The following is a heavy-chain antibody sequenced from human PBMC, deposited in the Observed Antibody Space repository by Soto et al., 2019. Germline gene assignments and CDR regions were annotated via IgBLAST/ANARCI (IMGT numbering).Heavy chain of an antibody. Sequence: SLRLSCTASGFTFGDYAMSWVRQAPGKGLEWVGFIRSKAYGGTTEYAASVKGRFTISRDDSKSIAYLQMNSLKTEDTAVYYCTRGSLDYYDSSGYYYWGQGTLVTVSS. CDR3: TRGSLDYYDSSGYYY. CDR2: IRSKAYGGTT. V-gene: IGHV3-49*04. CDR1: GFTFGDYA. D-gene: IGHD3-22*01. J-gene: IGHJ4*02.